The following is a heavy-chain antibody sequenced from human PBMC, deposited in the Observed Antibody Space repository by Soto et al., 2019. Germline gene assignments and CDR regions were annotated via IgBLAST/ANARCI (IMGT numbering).Heavy chain of an antibody. D-gene: IGHD5-12*01. V-gene: IGHV4-61*08. Sequence: PSETLSLTCTVSGGSISSGDYYWSWIRQPPGKGLEWIGYIYYSGSTNYNPSLKSRVTISVDTSKNQFSLKLSSVTAADTAVYYCARHDGTWLRNNWFDPWGQGTLVTVLL. CDR2: IYYSGST. CDR3: ARHDGTWLRNNWFDP. CDR1: GGSISSGDYY. J-gene: IGHJ5*02.